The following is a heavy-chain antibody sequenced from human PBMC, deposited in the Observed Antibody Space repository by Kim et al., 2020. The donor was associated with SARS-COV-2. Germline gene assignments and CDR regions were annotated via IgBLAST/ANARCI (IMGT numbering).Heavy chain of an antibody. V-gene: IGHV3-23*01. J-gene: IGHJ6*02. D-gene: IGHD6-19*01. CDR3: AKEIYSSGWLSLAYYGMDV. Sequence: RFTTSRDNSKNTLYLQMNSLRAEDTAVYYCAKEIYSSGWLSLAYYGMDVWGQGTTVTVSS.